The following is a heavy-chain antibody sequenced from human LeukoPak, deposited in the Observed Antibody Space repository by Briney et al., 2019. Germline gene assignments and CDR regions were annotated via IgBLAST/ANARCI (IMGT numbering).Heavy chain of an antibody. V-gene: IGHV3-30*04. D-gene: IGHD2-2*01. Sequence: PGGSLRLSCGASGFTFSSYAMHWVRQAPDKGLEWVAMIFYDGSNKYYADSVKGRFTISRDNSKNTLYLQMNSLRAEDTAVYYCASSRTFDYWGQGTLVTVSS. CDR1: GFTFSSYA. CDR2: IFYDGSNK. J-gene: IGHJ4*02. CDR3: ASSRTFDY.